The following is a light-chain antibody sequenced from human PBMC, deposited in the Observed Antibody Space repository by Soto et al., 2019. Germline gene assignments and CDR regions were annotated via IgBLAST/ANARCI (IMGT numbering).Light chain of an antibody. CDR2: DVS. CDR3: SSYTSTTTVRFV. Sequence: QSALAQPASVSGSPGQSITISCTGTSSDIGDSNFVSWYQHHPGKAPKLLIYDVSDRPSRIFSRFSGSKSANTASLTISGLQAEDEAFYYCSSYTSTTTVRFVFGTGTKLTVL. CDR1: SSDIGDSNF. J-gene: IGLJ1*01. V-gene: IGLV2-14*01.